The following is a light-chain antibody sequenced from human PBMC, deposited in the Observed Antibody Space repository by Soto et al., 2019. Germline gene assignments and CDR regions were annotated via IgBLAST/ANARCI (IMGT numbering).Light chain of an antibody. CDR2: EVS. CDR3: SSYSRSTAYV. Sequence: QSALTQPASVSGSPGQSITIYCTGTSSDVGGYKYVSWHQLHPGKAPKLIIYEVSNRPSGVSNRFSGSKSGNTASLTISGLQAEDEADYYCSSYSRSTAYVFGTGTKLTVL. V-gene: IGLV2-14*01. J-gene: IGLJ1*01. CDR1: SSDVGGYKY.